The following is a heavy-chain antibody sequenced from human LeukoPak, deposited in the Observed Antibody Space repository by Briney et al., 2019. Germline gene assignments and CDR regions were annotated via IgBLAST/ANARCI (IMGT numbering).Heavy chain of an antibody. CDR2: ISAYNDNT. CDR1: GYTFTSYG. Sequence: ASVKVSCKASGYTFTSYGISWVRQAPGQGLEWMGWISAYNDNTNYAQKLQGRVTMTTDTSTSTAYMELRSLRSDDTAVYYCARDRFWSGYYYYYYYYMDVWGKGTTVTVSS. D-gene: IGHD3-3*01. CDR3: ARDRFWSGYYYYYYYYMDV. V-gene: IGHV1-18*01. J-gene: IGHJ6*03.